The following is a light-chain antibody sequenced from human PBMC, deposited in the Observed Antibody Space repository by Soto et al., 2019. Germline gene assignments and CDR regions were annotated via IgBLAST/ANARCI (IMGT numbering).Light chain of an antibody. V-gene: IGKV1-39*01. Sequence: IRMTQSPSSFSASTGDRVTITCRASQSISRYLNWYQQKPGKAPKLLIYAASSLQSGVPARFSGSGSGTDFTLTISSLQVEDFATYDCQQSHSTPWTFGLGTKVDIK. CDR2: AAS. J-gene: IGKJ1*01. CDR3: QQSHSTPWT. CDR1: QSISRY.